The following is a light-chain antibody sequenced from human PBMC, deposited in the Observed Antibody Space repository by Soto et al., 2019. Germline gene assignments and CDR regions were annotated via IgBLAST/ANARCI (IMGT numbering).Light chain of an antibody. CDR2: DAS. CDR1: QSVGNV. Sequence: EIVLTQSPATLSLSPGERANLSCRASQSVGNVLAWYQQIPGQAPRLLIYDASSRATGIPARFSGSGSGTDFTLTISSLEPEDFAVYYCRQRDDWPLTFGGGTKVEIK. J-gene: IGKJ4*01. V-gene: IGKV3-11*01. CDR3: RQRDDWPLT.